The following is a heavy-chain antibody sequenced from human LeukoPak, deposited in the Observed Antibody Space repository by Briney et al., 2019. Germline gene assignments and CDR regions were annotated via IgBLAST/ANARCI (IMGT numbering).Heavy chain of an antibody. CDR3: ARQWITGTARGVPDY. V-gene: IGHV4-39*01. Sequence: SETLSLTCTVSGGSISSSGHYWGWIRQPPGKGLEWIGRIDYSGNTYYNPSLKSRVTLSVDTSKIHFSLKLTSVTAADTAVYYCARQWITGTARGVPDYWGQATLVTVSS. D-gene: IGHD1-20*01. CDR2: IDYSGNT. CDR1: GGSISSSGHY. J-gene: IGHJ4*02.